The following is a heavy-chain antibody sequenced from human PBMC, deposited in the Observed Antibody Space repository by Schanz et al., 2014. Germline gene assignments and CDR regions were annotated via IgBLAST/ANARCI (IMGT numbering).Heavy chain of an antibody. CDR2: IKEDGSVK. CDR1: TFTFSSDW. CDR3: AKAADWPVTRFDP. Sequence: VHLLESGGGLVEPGGSLRLSCAASTFTFSSDWMSWVRQAPGKGLEWVANIKEDGSVKDYVDSVKGRFTISRDNAKNSLYLQMSSLRADDTAVYYCAKAADWPVTRFDPWGQGTLVTVSS. V-gene: IGHV3-7*05. D-gene: IGHD3-9*01. J-gene: IGHJ5*02.